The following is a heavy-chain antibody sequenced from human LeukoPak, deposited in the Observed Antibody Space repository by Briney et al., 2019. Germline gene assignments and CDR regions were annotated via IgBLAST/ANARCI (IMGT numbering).Heavy chain of an antibody. J-gene: IGHJ6*02. CDR2: IKQDGSEK. Sequence: PGGSLRLSCAASGFTFGSYWMSWVRQAPGKGLEWVANIKQDGSEKYYVDSVKGRFTISRDNAKNSLYLQMNSLRAEDTAVYYCARDRPYYGMDVWGQGTTVTVSS. V-gene: IGHV3-7*01. CDR3: ARDRPYYGMDV. CDR1: GFTFGSYW.